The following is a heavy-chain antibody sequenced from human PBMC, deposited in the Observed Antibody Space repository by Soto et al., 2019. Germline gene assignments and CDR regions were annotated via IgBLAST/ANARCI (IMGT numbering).Heavy chain of an antibody. CDR3: ARDLWEYDFWSGYSTTSYGMDV. J-gene: IGHJ6*02. Sequence: QVQLVESGGGVVQPGRSLRLSCAASGFTFSNYGMHWVRQAPGKGLEWVAVISYDGSNRYYADSVKSRFTISRDNSKNTLYLQMNSLRAEDAAVYYCARDLWEYDFWSGYSTTSYGMDVWGQGTTVTVSS. V-gene: IGHV3-30-3*01. CDR1: GFTFSNYG. D-gene: IGHD3-3*01. CDR2: ISYDGSNR.